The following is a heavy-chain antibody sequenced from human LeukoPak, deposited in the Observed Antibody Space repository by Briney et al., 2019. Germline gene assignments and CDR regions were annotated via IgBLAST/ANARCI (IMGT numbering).Heavy chain of an antibody. D-gene: IGHD6-19*01. Sequence: GGSLRLSCAVSGFTFDDYAMHWVRQVPGKGLEWVSGINWNSDSIGYADSVKGRFTISRDNAKNSLYLQMNSLRAEDTAVYYCARRLAVAGPRAYYFDYWGQGTLVTVSS. CDR3: ARRLAVAGPRAYYFDY. V-gene: IGHV3-9*01. CDR2: INWNSDSI. CDR1: GFTFDDYA. J-gene: IGHJ4*02.